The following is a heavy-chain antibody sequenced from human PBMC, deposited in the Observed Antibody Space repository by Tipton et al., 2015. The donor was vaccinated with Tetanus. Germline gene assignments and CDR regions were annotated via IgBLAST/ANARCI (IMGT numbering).Heavy chain of an antibody. Sequence: QLVQSGAEVKKPGASVKVSCKASGYTLTSYHMHWVRQAPGQGLEWMGIINPIGGSTNYAQKFQGRITMTGDTSTSTVYMDLNSLRSGGTAVDAGARAAGGGRRINGPAGIDYWGQGTLVTVSS. CDR3: ARAAGGGRRINGPAGIDY. J-gene: IGHJ4*02. CDR2: INPIGGST. CDR1: GYTLTSYH. D-gene: IGHD1-20*01. V-gene: IGHV1-46*01.